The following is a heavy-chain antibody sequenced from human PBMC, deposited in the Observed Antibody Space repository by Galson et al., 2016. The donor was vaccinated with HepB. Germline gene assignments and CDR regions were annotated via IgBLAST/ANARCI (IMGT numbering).Heavy chain of an antibody. J-gene: IGHJ4*02. CDR3: ARPELHSNSWYIDY. CDR2: IYPGASDT. Sequence: QSGAEVKKPGESLKISCKVSEYKFTSYWVGWVRQMPEKGLEWMGTIYPGASDTRYSPSFQGQVTISVDKSNSTAYLQWSSLKASDTAMYYCARPELHSNSWYIDYWGQGTLVTVSS. D-gene: IGHD6-13*01. V-gene: IGHV5-51*01. CDR1: EYKFTSYW.